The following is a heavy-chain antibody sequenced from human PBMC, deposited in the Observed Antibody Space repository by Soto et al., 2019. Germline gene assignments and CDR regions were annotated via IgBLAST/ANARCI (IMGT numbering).Heavy chain of an antibody. CDR1: GGTFGTYG. CDR3: ATAVTAGTYYNYGLDV. J-gene: IGHJ6*02. CDR2: IIPASDTE. D-gene: IGHD2-21*02. V-gene: IGHV1-69*14. Sequence: QVHLVQSGAEVKKPGSSVNISCKASGGTFGTYGLNWVRQFPGQGLEWMGGIIPASDTENYAQKFQGRVTITADKSTNIAHMQMDSLTSDDTAFYYCATAVTAGTYYNYGLDVWGQGTTVTVS.